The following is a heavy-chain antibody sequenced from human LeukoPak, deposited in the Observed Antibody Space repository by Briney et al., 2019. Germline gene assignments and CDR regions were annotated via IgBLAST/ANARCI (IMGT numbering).Heavy chain of an antibody. Sequence: GGSLRLSCAASGFTFSSYSMNWVRQAPGKGLEWVSYISSSSSTIYYADSVKGRFTISRDNAKNSLYLQMNSLRDEDTAVYYCARDQEGYSYGEDYYGMDVWGPGTKVNVSS. CDR1: GFTFSSYS. CDR3: ARDQEGYSYGEDYYGMDV. J-gene: IGHJ6*02. CDR2: ISSSSSTI. V-gene: IGHV3-48*02. D-gene: IGHD5-18*01.